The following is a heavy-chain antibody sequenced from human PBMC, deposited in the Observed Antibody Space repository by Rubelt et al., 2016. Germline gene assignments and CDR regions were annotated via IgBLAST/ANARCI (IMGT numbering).Heavy chain of an antibody. CDR1: GYY. CDR3: ARLSSGWYYFDY. D-gene: IGHD6-19*01. J-gene: IGHJ4*02. CDR2: INHSGST. Sequence: GYYWSWIRQPPGKGLEWIGAINHSGSTNYNPSLKSRVNISVDTSKNQFSLKLSSVTAADTAVYYCARLSSGWYYFDYWGQGTLVTVSS. V-gene: IGHV4-34*01.